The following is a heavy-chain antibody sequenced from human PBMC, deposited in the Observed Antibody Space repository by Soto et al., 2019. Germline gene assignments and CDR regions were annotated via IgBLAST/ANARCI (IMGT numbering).Heavy chain of an antibody. J-gene: IGHJ6*02. CDR3: ARDYGSGSYRLYYYYYYGMDV. Sequence: GGSLRLSCAASGFTFSSYGMHWVRQAPGKGLERVAVIWYDGSNKYYADSVKGRFTISRDNSKNTLYLQMNSLRAEDTAVYYCARDYGSGSYRLYYYYYYGMDVWGQGTTVTVSS. V-gene: IGHV3-33*01. D-gene: IGHD3-10*01. CDR2: IWYDGSNK. CDR1: GFTFSSYG.